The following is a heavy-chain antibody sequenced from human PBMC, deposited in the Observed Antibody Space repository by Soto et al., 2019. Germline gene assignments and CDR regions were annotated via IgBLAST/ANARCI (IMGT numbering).Heavy chain of an antibody. D-gene: IGHD1-26*01. V-gene: IGHV4-30-4*01. CDR3: ARADRLAWELLNFEY. CDR2: IYYSGST. CDR1: GGSISSGDYY. Sequence: QVQLQESGPGLVKPSQTLSLTCTVSGGSISSGDYYWSWIRQPPGKGLEWIGYIYYSGSTYYNPSLNSRLTIPVDTSKNQYSLKQSHVTAADTAVYYCARADRLAWELLNFEYWGQGSLVTVSS. J-gene: IGHJ4*02.